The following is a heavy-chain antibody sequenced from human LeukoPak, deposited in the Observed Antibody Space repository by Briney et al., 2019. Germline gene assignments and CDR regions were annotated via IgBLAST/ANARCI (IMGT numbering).Heavy chain of an antibody. CDR3: ARHPVDSSGYNAFDI. CDR1: GGSFSGYY. V-gene: IGHV4-34*01. CDR2: INHSGST. J-gene: IGHJ3*02. Sequence: SETLSLTCAVYGGSFSGYYWSWIRQPPGKGLEWIGEINHSGSTNYNPSLKSRVTISVDTSKNQFSLKLSSVTAADTAVYYCARHPVDSSGYNAFDIWGQGTMVTVSS. D-gene: IGHD3-22*01.